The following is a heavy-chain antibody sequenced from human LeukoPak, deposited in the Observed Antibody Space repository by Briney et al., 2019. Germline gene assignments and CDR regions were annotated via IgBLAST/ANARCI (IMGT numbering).Heavy chain of an antibody. CDR2: IYTSGST. J-gene: IGHJ4*02. Sequence: SQALSLTCTVSGGSISSGSYYWSWIRQPAGKGLEWIGRIYTSGSTNYNPSLKSRVTISVDTSKNQFSLKLSSVTAADTAVYYCARAVGATIDYWGQGTLVTVSS. V-gene: IGHV4-61*02. CDR1: GGSISSGSYY. CDR3: ARAVGATIDY. D-gene: IGHD1-26*01.